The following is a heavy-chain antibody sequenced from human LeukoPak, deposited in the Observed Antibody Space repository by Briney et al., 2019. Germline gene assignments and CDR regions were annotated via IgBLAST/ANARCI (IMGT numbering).Heavy chain of an antibody. CDR1: GFTLSSYW. CDR3: ARQQWLDGAYYFDY. D-gene: IGHD6-19*01. V-gene: IGHV3-21*01. CDR2: ISTSSSYI. Sequence: AGGSLRLSCEASGFTLSSYWMTWVRQGPGKGLEWVSFISTSSSYIYYADSVRGRFTISRDNAKNSLYLQMNSLRAEDTAVYYCARQQWLDGAYYFDYWGQGTLVAVSS. J-gene: IGHJ4*02.